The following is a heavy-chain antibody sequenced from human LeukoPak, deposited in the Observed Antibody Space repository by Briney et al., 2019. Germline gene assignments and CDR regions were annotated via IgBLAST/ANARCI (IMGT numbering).Heavy chain of an antibody. D-gene: IGHD3-22*01. Sequence: PGGSLRLSCAASGFTFSSYSMNCVRQAPGKGPEWVSRISSSSSSIFYTDSVKGRFTISRDNAKNSLSLQMNSLRAEDTAVYYCARDLKYYDSSGFDYWGQGTLVTVSS. CDR3: ARDLKYYDSSGFDY. V-gene: IGHV3-21*01. J-gene: IGHJ4*02. CDR1: GFTFSSYS. CDR2: ISSSSSSI.